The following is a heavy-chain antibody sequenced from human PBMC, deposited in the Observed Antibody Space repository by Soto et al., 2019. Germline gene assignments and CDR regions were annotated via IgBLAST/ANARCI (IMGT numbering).Heavy chain of an antibody. CDR2: IYYSGST. D-gene: IGHD7-27*01. J-gene: IGHJ4*02. Sequence: QVQLQESGPGLVKPSETLSLTCTVSGGSVSSGSYYWSWIRQPPGKGLEWFGYIYYSGSTNNNPSLKSRVTISVDTSKNQFSLKLSSVTAADTAVYYCARGHGDYWGQGTLVTVSS. CDR3: ARGHGDY. CDR1: GGSVSSGSYY. V-gene: IGHV4-61*01.